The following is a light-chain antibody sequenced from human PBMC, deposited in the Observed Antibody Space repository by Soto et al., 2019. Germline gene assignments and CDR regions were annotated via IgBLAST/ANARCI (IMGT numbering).Light chain of an antibody. J-gene: IGKJ2*01. CDR3: CQQNDYTSLT. Sequence: DIQMTQSPSTLSASVGERVTISCRASQSISSTLAWYQLKPGKPPKLLIFDATTLLAGVPPRFSGSGFGRAISLIITGLLHDEFITYYCCQQNDYTSLTFGQGTRLELK. V-gene: IGKV1-5*01. CDR2: DAT. CDR1: QSISST.